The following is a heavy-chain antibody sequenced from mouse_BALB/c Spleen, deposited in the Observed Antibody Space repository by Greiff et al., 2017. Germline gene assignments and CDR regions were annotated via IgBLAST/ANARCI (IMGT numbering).Heavy chain of an antibody. CDR3: ARDATGWDAD. CDR2: IRNKANDYTT. J-gene: IGHJ3*01. Sequence: EVKVVASGGGLVQPGGSLRLSCATSEFTFSGFYMEWVRQPPGKRLEWIAAIRNKANDYTTEYSASVKGRFIVSRDTSQSILYLQMNALRAEDTAIYYCARDATGWDADWGQGTLVTVSA. V-gene: IGHV7-1*02. D-gene: IGHD4-1*01. CDR1: EFTFSGFY.